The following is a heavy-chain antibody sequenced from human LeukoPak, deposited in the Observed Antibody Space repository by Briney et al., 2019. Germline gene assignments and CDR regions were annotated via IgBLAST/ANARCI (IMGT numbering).Heavy chain of an antibody. CDR3: AKGNYDILTGYLYYFDY. CDR1: GFTFSSYG. J-gene: IGHJ4*02. Sequence: PGGSLRLSCAASGFTFSSYGMSWVRQAPGKGLEWVSAISGSGTSTYYADSVKVRFTISRDNSKNTLYLQMNSLRAEDTAVYYCAKGNYDILTGYLYYFDYWGQGTLVTVPS. V-gene: IGHV3-23*01. D-gene: IGHD3-9*01. CDR2: ISGSGTST.